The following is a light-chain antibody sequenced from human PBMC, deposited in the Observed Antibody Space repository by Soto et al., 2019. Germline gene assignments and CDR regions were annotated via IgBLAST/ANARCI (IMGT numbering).Light chain of an antibody. CDR1: QSVSGY. CDR2: DAS. Sequence: EIVLTQSPATLSWSPGEIATLSCRASQSVSGYLPWYQQKPGQAPRLLIYDASTRANGIPARFRGSGSGTAFTLTISSLEPEDFAVYYCQQRGGWTFGQGTKVHI. J-gene: IGKJ1*01. V-gene: IGKV3-11*01. CDR3: QQRGGWT.